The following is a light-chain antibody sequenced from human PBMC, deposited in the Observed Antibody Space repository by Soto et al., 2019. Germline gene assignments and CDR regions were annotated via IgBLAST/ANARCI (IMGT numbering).Light chain of an antibody. CDR3: QQRYNWPPT. J-gene: IGKJ5*01. Sequence: EIVLTQSPATLSFSPGERATLSCRASQTISSYLAWYQQKPGQAPRLLIYDASNRATGIPARFSGSGSGTDFTLTISSLEPEDFAVYYCQQRYNWPPTFGQGTRLEI. CDR1: QTISSY. V-gene: IGKV3-11*01. CDR2: DAS.